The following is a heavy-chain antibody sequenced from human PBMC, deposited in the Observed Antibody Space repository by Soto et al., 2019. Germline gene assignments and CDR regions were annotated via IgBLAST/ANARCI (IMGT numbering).Heavy chain of an antibody. J-gene: IGHJ1*01. CDR3: ASDDSSGDSHFQH. Sequence: SETLSLTCTVSGGSISIGGYYLSWIRQPPGKGLEWVGYIYYSGSTYYNPSLKSRVTISVDTSKNQFSLKLSSVTAADTAVYYCASDDSSGDSHFQHSGQGTLVTVSS. CDR1: GGSISIGGYY. CDR2: IYYSGST. V-gene: IGHV4-30-4*01. D-gene: IGHD3-22*01.